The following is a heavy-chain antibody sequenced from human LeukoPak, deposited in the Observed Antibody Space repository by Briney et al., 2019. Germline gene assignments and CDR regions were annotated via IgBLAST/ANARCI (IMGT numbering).Heavy chain of an antibody. CDR3: ARLKIRDGAYYYDFWSGYHYYFDY. Sequence: SETLSLTCTVSGGSISSSSYFWGWIRQPPGKGLEWIGSIYYSGSTYYNPSLKSRVTISVDTSKNQFSLKLSSVTAADTAVYYCARLKIRDGAYYYDFWSGYHYYFDYWGQGTLVTVSS. D-gene: IGHD3-3*01. V-gene: IGHV4-39*01. CDR2: IYYSGST. CDR1: GGSISSSSYF. J-gene: IGHJ4*02.